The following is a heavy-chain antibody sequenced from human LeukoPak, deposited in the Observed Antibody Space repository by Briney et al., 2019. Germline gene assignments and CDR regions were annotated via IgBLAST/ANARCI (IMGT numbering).Heavy chain of an antibody. V-gene: IGHV3-11*01. J-gene: IGHJ6*02. CDR3: ARDQGYYYYYGMDV. CDR2: ISSSGSTI. Sequence: PGGSLRLSCAASGFTFSDYYMSWIRQAPGKGLGWVSYISSSGSTIYYADSVKGRFTISRDNAKNSLYLQMNSLRAEDTAVYYCARDQGYYYYYGMDVWGQGTTVTVSS. CDR1: GFTFSDYY.